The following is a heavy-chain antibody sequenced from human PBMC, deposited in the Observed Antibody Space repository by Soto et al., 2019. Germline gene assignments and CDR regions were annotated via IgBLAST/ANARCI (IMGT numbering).Heavy chain of an antibody. CDR2: ISGSGGST. J-gene: IGHJ6*02. D-gene: IGHD3-10*01. V-gene: IGHV3-23*01. CDR3: AKCLEMVPTSYYYYGMDV. Sequence: PGGSLRLSCAASGFTFSSYAMSSVRQAPGKGLEWVSAISGSGGSTYYADSVKGRFTISRDNSKNTLYLQMNSLRAEDTAVYYCAKCLEMVPTSYYYYGMDVWGQGTTVTVSS. CDR1: GFTFSSYA.